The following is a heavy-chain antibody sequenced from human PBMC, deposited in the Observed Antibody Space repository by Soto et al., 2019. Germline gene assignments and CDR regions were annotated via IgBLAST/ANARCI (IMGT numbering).Heavy chain of an antibody. CDR1: GGSFSGYY. D-gene: IGHD3-10*01. CDR2: INHSGST. Sequence: PSETLSLTCAVYGGSFSGYYWSWIRQPPGKGLEWIGEINHSGSTNYNPSLKSRVTISVDTSKNQFSLKLSSVTAADTAVYYCARGLRGYYYHYGMDVWGQGTTVTVSS. V-gene: IGHV4-34*01. J-gene: IGHJ6*02. CDR3: ARGLRGYYYHYGMDV.